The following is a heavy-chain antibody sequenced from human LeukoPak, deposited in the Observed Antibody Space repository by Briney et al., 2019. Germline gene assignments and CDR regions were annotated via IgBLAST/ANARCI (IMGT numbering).Heavy chain of an antibody. CDR3: AREGGFSSSWYTKAYFDY. CDR1: GFTFSIYE. J-gene: IGHJ4*02. Sequence: GGSLRLSCAASGFTFSIYEMNWVRQAPGKGLEGVSYISSSGSTIYYADSVKGRFTISRDNAKNSLYLQMNSLRAEDTAVYYCAREGGFSSSWYTKAYFDYWGQGTLVTVSS. V-gene: IGHV3-48*03. D-gene: IGHD6-13*01. CDR2: ISSSGSTI.